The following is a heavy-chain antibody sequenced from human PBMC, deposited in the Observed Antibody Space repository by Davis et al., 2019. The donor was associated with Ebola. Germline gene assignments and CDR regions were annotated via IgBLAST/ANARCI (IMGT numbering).Heavy chain of an antibody. J-gene: IGHJ4*02. CDR3: AQQLGDYGGNALRY. CDR2: ISSSASYK. CDR1: GFTFSSYW. D-gene: IGHD4-23*01. Sequence: GESLKISCAASGFTFSSYWMSWIRQAPGKGPEWVSSISSSASYKNYADSVKGRFTISRDDAKKSLYLQMDSLRAEDTAVYYCAQQLGDYGGNALRYWGQGTLVTASS. V-gene: IGHV3-11*06.